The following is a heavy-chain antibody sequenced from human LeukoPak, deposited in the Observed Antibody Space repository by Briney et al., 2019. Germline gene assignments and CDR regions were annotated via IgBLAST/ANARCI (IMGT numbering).Heavy chain of an antibody. CDR3: ARGVVVVAAYSYYFDY. V-gene: IGHV4-59*01. Sequence: ETLSLTCTVSGGSISSYYWSWIRQPPGKGLEWIGYIYYSGSTNYNPSLKSRVTISVDTSKNQFSLKLSSVTAADTAVYYCARGVVVVAAYSYYFDYWGQGTLVTVSS. J-gene: IGHJ4*02. D-gene: IGHD2-15*01. CDR1: GGSISSYY. CDR2: IYYSGST.